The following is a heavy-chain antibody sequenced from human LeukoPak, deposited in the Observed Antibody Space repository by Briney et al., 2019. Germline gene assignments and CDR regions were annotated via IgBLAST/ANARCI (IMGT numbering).Heavy chain of an antibody. CDR1: GLTFSTYG. CDR2: IGSDGNEK. Sequence: PGGSLRLSCAASGLTFSTYGMQWVRQAPGKWLEWVTFIGSDGNEKYYADSVKGRFTISRDNTKNILHLQMNSLRAEDTAVYYCAKEASGTSKGRIDYWGQGTLVTVSS. V-gene: IGHV3-30*02. D-gene: IGHD1-26*01. J-gene: IGHJ4*02. CDR3: AKEASGTSKGRIDY.